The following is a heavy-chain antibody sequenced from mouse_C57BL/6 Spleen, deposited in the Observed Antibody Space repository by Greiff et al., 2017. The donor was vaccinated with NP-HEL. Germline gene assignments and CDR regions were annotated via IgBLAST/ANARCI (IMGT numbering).Heavy chain of an antibody. CDR2: INPNNGGT. Sequence: VQLQQSGPELVKPGASVKISCKASGYTFTDYYMNWVKQSHGKSLEWIGDINPNNGGTSYNQKFKGKATLTVDKSSSTAYMELRSLTSEDSAVYYCARSPLGGSSLYWYFDVWGTGTTVTVSS. CDR3: ARSPLGGSSLYWYFDV. CDR1: GYTFTDYY. J-gene: IGHJ1*03. V-gene: IGHV1-26*01. D-gene: IGHD1-1*01.